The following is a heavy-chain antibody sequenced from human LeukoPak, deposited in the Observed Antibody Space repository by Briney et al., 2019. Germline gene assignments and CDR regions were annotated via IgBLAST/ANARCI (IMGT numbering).Heavy chain of an antibody. CDR3: ARGTRTFDP. CDR2: INHSGST. V-gene: IGHV4-34*01. Sequence: SETLSLTCVVYGGSFSGYYWSWIRQPPGKGLEWIGEINHSGSTNYNPSLKSRVTISVDTSKNQFSLKLNSVTTADTAVYYCARGTRTFDPWGQGTLVTVSS. J-gene: IGHJ5*02. D-gene: IGHD2-2*01. CDR1: GGSFSGYY.